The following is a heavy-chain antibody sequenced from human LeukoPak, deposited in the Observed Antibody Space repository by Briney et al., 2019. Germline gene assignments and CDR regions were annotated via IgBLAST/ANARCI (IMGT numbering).Heavy chain of an antibody. CDR1: GYTFTSYG. D-gene: IGHD3-22*01. J-gene: IGHJ4*02. CDR3: ARAYYYDRSGSNFDY. V-gene: IGHV1-18*01. Sequence: GASVKVSCKASGYTFTSYGTSWVRQAPGQGLEWMGWISAYNGNRNYAQKFQGRVTMTTDTSTSTAYMELRSLRSDDTAVYYCARAYYYDRSGSNFDYWGQGTLVTVSS. CDR2: ISAYNGNR.